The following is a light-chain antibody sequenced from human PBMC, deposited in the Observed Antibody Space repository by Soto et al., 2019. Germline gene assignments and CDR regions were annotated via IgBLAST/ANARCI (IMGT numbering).Light chain of an antibody. J-gene: IGKJ3*01. CDR2: DAS. Sequence: EIVLTQSPATLSLSPGERATLSCRASQSVSSYLAWYQQKPGQAPRLLIYDASNRATAIPARFSGSGSGTDFTLTISSLEPEDFAVYYCQQRRNWPITFGHGTKVEIK. CDR1: QSVSSY. V-gene: IGKV3-11*01. CDR3: QQRRNWPIT.